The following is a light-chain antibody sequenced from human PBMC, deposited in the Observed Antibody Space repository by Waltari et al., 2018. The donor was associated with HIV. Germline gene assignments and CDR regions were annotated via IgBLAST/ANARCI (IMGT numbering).Light chain of an antibody. J-gene: IGKJ1*01. CDR3: QQYNSWPWT. Sequence: EIVLTQSPDTLFVSQGQRVPLPCRASQRVDSNFAWYQQKPGQAPRLLIFGTSSRAAGIPARISGSGSETESTLTISSLQSEDFAVYYCQQYNSWPWTFGQGTKVEVK. V-gene: IGKV3-15*01. CDR1: QRVDSN. CDR2: GTS.